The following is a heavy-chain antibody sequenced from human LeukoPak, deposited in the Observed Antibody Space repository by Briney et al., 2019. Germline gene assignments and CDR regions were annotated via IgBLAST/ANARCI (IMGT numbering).Heavy chain of an antibody. Sequence: PGGSLRLSCAASGFTFSSYAMSWVRQAPGKGLEWVSAISGSGGSTHYADSVKGRFTISRDNSKNTLYLQMNSLRAEDTAVYYCAKWTAIGSCYFDYWGQGTLVTVSS. V-gene: IGHV3-23*01. J-gene: IGHJ4*02. CDR2: ISGSGGST. D-gene: IGHD2-21*02. CDR3: AKWTAIGSCYFDY. CDR1: GFTFSSYA.